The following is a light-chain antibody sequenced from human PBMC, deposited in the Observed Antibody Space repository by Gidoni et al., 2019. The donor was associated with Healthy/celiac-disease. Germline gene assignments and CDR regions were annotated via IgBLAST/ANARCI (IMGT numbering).Light chain of an antibody. CDR3: QKYRDT. CDR1: QDISNY. Sequence: DIQMTQSPSSLSASVGDRVTITCRASQDISNYLAWFQQKPGKVPKLLIYAASTLQSGVPSRFSGSGSGTDFTLTISSLQPEDVATYYCQKYRDTFGGGTKVEIK. CDR2: AAS. V-gene: IGKV1-27*01. J-gene: IGKJ4*01.